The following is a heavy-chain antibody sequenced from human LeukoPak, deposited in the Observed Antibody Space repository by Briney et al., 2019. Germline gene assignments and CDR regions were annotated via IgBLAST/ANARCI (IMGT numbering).Heavy chain of an antibody. J-gene: IGHJ4*02. Sequence: ASVKVSCKASGYTFSSYYMRWVRQAPGQGLEWMGIINPSIGSTSYAQKFQGRVTMTRYTSTSTVYMELSSLRSEDTAVYYCARCGTVTTTCLNYWGQGILVTVSS. CDR3: ARCGTVTTTCLNY. CDR2: INPSIGST. V-gene: IGHV1-46*01. CDR1: GYTFSSYY. D-gene: IGHD4-17*01.